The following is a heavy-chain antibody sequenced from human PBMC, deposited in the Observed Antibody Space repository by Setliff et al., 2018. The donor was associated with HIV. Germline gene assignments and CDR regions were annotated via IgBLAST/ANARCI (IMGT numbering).Heavy chain of an antibody. Sequence: GASVKVSCKASGFIFTNYGIHWVRQAPGHSLEWMGFINSGTGNTIYSQKFQGSVTFSRDTSASTAYMELSSLRSEDTAVYYRANSVTDASYWYFIHWGRGSPVTVSS. CDR1: GFIFTNYG. D-gene: IGHD4-17*01. V-gene: IGHV1-3*01. CDR3: ANSVTDASYWYFIH. CDR2: INSGTGNT. J-gene: IGHJ2*01.